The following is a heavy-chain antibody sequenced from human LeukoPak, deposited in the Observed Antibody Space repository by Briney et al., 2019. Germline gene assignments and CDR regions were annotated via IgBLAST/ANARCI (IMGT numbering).Heavy chain of an antibody. CDR1: GFTFTNYN. D-gene: IGHD5-12*01. V-gene: IGHV3-21*01. J-gene: IGHJ4*02. CDR3: ARAVVGSGYDDFDY. Sequence: GGSLRLSCAPSGFTFTNYNMNWVRQAPGKGLEWVSFISSGGSYIYYTDSVKGRFTISRDNAKNSLFLQMNSLRAEDTAVYFCARAVVGSGYDDFDYWGQGTLVTVSS. CDR2: ISSGGSYI.